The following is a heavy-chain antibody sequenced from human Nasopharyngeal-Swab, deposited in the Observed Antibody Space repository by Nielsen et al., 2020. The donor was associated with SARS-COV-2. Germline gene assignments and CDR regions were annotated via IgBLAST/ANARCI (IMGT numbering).Heavy chain of an antibody. Sequence: GGSLRLSCAASGFTFDDYAMHWVRQAPGKGLEWVSGISWNSGSIGYADSVKGRFTISRDNAKNSLYLQMNSLRAEDTALYYCAKDIGSYGDYVFDYWGQGTLGTVSS. CDR2: ISWNSGSI. CDR3: AKDIGSYGDYVFDY. J-gene: IGHJ4*02. V-gene: IGHV3-9*01. D-gene: IGHD4-17*01. CDR1: GFTFDDYA.